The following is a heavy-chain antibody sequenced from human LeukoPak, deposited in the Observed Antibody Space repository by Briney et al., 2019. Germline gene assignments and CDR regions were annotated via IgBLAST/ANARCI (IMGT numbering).Heavy chain of an antibody. CDR2: IGSSGSPI. V-gene: IGHV3-48*03. CDR1: GFTFRNYD. CDR3: ARGPAGDPFDH. D-gene: IGHD3-16*01. Sequence: GGSLRLSCAASGFTFRNYDMNWVRQAPGKGLEWVSFIGSSGSPIYYADSVKGRFTISRDNDKNSLYLQMSSLRVEDTAVYYCARGPAGDPFDHWGQGTLVTVSS. J-gene: IGHJ4*02.